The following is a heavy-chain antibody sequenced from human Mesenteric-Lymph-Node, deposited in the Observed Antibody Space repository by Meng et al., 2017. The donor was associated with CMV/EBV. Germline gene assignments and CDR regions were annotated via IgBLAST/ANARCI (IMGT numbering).Heavy chain of an antibody. CDR3: AREPMPSTRGLDL. D-gene: IGHD5/OR15-5a*01. CDR1: GDSFSSYGFY. Sequence: SETLSLTCTISGDSFSSYGFYWSWIRQTPGKGLEWIAYMHNTGSTNYNPSLKSRATISIDTSKNQFSLRLSSVTAADTAVYYCAREPMPSTRGLDLWGQGTTVTVSS. J-gene: IGHJ6*02. V-gene: IGHV4-61*08. CDR2: MHNTGST.